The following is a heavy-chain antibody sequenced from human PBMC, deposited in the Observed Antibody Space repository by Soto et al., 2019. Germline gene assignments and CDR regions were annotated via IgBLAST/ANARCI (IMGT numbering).Heavy chain of an antibody. CDR3: ARGQSCTNGVCYIYWYFDL. V-gene: IGHV4-59*01. CDR2: IYYSGST. Sequence: QVQLQESGPGLVKPSETLSLTCTVSGGSISSYYWSWIRQPPGKGLEWIGDIYYSGSTNYNPSLKRRVPISVDTSMIQFSLKLSSVTAADTAVYYCARGQSCTNGVCYIYWYFDLWGRGTLVTVSS. D-gene: IGHD2-8*01. J-gene: IGHJ2*01. CDR1: GGSISSYY.